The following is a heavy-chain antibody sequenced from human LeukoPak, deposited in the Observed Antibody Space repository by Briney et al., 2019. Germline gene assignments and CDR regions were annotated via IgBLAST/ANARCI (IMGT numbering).Heavy chain of an antibody. CDR1: GFTFSSYG. Sequence: GGSLRLSCAASGFTFSSYGMHWVRQAPGKGLEWVAVIWCDGSNKYYADSVKGRFTISRDNSKNTLYLQMNSLRAEDTAVYYCARPALWFGETYYFDYWGQGTLVTVSS. CDR2: IWCDGSNK. CDR3: ARPALWFGETYYFDY. V-gene: IGHV3-33*01. J-gene: IGHJ4*02. D-gene: IGHD3-10*01.